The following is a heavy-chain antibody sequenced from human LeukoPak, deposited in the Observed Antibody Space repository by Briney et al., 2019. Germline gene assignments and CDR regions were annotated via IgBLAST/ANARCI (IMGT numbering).Heavy chain of an antibody. CDR1: GFTFGDYA. V-gene: IGHV3-49*04. D-gene: IGHD5-12*01. Sequence: PGGSRRLSCTASGFTFGDYAMSWVRQAPGKGLEWVGFIRSKAYGGTTEYAASVKGRFTISRDDSKSIAYLQMNSLKTEDTAVYYCTRNSGYDRVYWGQGTLVTVSS. J-gene: IGHJ4*02. CDR2: IRSKAYGGTT. CDR3: TRNSGYDRVY.